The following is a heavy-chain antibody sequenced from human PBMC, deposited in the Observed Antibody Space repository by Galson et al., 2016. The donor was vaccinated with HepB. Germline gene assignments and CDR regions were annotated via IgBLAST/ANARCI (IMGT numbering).Heavy chain of an antibody. Sequence: SLRLSCAASGFVFSNFGLSWVRQAPGKGLEWVASISTRRTTYSSDSVQGRFTIPRDNSNNTLYLQMNGLRAEDTAVYYCAKERLVRRIFDHWGQGTLVTVSS. D-gene: IGHD1-1*01. CDR2: ISTRRTT. CDR3: AKERLVRRIFDH. J-gene: IGHJ4*02. V-gene: IGHV3-23*01. CDR1: GFVFSNFG.